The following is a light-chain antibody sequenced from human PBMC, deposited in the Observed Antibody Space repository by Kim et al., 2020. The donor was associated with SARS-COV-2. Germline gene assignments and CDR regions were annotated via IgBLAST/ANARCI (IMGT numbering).Light chain of an antibody. CDR3: QQYGSSPPYT. CDR2: GAS. V-gene: IGKV3-20*01. CDR1: QSVSNNY. Sequence: SPGERATLSCRASQSVSNNYLAWYQHKPGQAPRLLIYGASSRATGFPDRFSGSGSGTDFTLSISRMEPEDSAVYYCQQYGSSPPYTFGQGTKLEI. J-gene: IGKJ2*01.